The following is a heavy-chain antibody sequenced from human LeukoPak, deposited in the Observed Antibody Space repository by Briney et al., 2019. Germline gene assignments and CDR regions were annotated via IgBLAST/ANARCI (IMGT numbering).Heavy chain of an antibody. CDR1: GYTFTSYD. D-gene: IGHD6-19*01. CDR3: ARGPREFSSGWYSRDYFYYYMDV. CDR2: MNPNSGNT. Sequence: ASVKVSCKASGYTFTSYDINWVRRATGQGLEWVGWMNPNSGNTGNVQKFQGRVTITGNTSISTAYMELSSLRSEDTAVYYCARGPREFSSGWYSRDYFYYYMDVWGKGTTVTVSS. J-gene: IGHJ6*03. V-gene: IGHV1-8*03.